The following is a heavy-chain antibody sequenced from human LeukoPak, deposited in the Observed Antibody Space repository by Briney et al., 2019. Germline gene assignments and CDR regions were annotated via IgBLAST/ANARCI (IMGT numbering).Heavy chain of an antibody. Sequence: SETLSLTCTVSGGSISSSSYYWGWIRQPPRKGLEWIGSIYYSGSTYYNPSLKSRVTISVDTSKNQFSLKLSSVTAADTAVYYCARDHVGVPTARDAFDIWGQGTMVTVSS. J-gene: IGHJ3*02. V-gene: IGHV4-39*07. D-gene: IGHD2-2*01. CDR3: ARDHVGVPTARDAFDI. CDR1: GGSISSSSYY. CDR2: IYYSGST.